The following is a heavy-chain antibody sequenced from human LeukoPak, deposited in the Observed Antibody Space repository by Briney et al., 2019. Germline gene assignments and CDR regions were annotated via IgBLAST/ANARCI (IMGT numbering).Heavy chain of an antibody. Sequence: ASVKVSCKASGGTFSSYAISWVRQAPGQGLEWMGGIIPIFGTANYAQKFQGRVTITTDESTSTAYMELSSLRSEDTAVYYCARGAGCSGGSCYSGTTDYYYMDVWGKGTTVTVSS. CDR2: IIPIFGTA. CDR1: GGTFSSYA. CDR3: ARGAGCSGGSCYSGTTDYYYMDV. J-gene: IGHJ6*03. D-gene: IGHD2-15*01. V-gene: IGHV1-69*05.